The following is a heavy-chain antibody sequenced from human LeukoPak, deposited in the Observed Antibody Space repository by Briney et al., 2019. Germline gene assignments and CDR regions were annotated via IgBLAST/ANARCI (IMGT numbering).Heavy chain of an antibody. J-gene: IGHJ1*01. CDR2: ISSSSSYT. CDR3: ARGVSTSWYSASQH. Sequence: GGSLRLSCAASGFTFSNYGMNWVRQAPGKGPEWVSSISSSSSYTYYADSVKGRFTISRDSAKNSLYLQMNSLRAEDTAVYYCARGVSTSWYSASQHWGQGTLVTVSS. V-gene: IGHV3-21*01. D-gene: IGHD6-13*01. CDR1: GFTFSNYG.